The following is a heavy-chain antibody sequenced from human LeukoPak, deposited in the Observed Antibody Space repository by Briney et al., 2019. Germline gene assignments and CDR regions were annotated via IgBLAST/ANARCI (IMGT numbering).Heavy chain of an antibody. V-gene: IGHV4-4*07. D-gene: IGHD2-15*01. J-gene: IGHJ5*02. CDR1: GGSISSYY. CDR2: IYHSRTT. Sequence: SETLSLTCTVSGGSISSYYWSWIRQPAGKGLEWIGRIYHSRTTNYNPSLKSRVTISVDTSKNQFSLKLSSVTAADTAVYYCARDVDATSGWFDPWGQGTLVTVSS. CDR3: ARDVDATSGWFDP.